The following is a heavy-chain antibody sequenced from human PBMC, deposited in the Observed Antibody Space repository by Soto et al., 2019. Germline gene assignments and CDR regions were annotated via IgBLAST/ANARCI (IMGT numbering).Heavy chain of an antibody. CDR3: ARRGYDDTIGPRDGLEALFYGP. CDR1: GGSISSSNYY. Sequence: QVQLQESGPGLVKPSETLSLTCTVSGGSISSSNYYWGWLRQPPGKGLECIGNIYHSVGTYYNPSLKGLVSISVDTSKNQFSLKLTSVTAADTAVYYCARRGYDDTIGPRDGLEALFYGPWGQGALVTVSS. J-gene: IGHJ5*02. D-gene: IGHD5-12*01. CDR2: IYHSVGT. V-gene: IGHV4-39*01.